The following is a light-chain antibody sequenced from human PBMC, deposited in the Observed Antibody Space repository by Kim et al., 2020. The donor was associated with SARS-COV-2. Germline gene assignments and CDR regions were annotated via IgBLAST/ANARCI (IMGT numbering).Light chain of an antibody. CDR3: QQYSMSPRT. CDR2: ASS. CDR1: QGVGINY. Sequence: GEGATLTCRASQGVGINYLAWYQQKPGQAPRLLIYASSKRATGIPDRFSGSGSGTDFTLTISRLQPEDFAVYYCQQYSMSPRTFGQGTKVDIK. V-gene: IGKV3-20*01. J-gene: IGKJ1*01.